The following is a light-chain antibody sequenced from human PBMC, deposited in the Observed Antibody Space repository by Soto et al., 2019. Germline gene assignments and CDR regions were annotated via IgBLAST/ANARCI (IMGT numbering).Light chain of an antibody. CDR1: QSISTW. CDR2: KSS. J-gene: IGKJ4*01. Sequence: DIQMTQSPSTLSASVGDRVTITCRASQSISTWLAWYQQKPGKAPKLLIYKSSNLEGGVPSRFSGSASGTEFTITISSLQPDDFATYYCQQYNTYPLTFGGGTTVEIK. CDR3: QQYNTYPLT. V-gene: IGKV1-5*03.